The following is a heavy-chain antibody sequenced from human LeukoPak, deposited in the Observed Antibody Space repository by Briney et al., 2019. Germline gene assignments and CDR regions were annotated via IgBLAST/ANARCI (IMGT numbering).Heavy chain of an antibody. D-gene: IGHD3-22*01. CDR3: AKDLAYLDITMIEV. V-gene: IGHV1-46*01. Sequence: ASVKVSCKASGYTFTGYYMHWVRQAPGQGLEWMGIINPSGGSTSYAQKFQGRVTMTRDMSTSTVYMELSSLRSEDTAVYYCAKDLAYLDITMIEVGGQGTLVTVSS. CDR2: INPSGGST. CDR1: GYTFTGYY. J-gene: IGHJ4*02.